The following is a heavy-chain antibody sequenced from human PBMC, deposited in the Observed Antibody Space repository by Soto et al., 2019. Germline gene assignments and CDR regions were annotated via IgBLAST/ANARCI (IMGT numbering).Heavy chain of an antibody. CDR3: ARGPREHHGYNYGRRRFYQYGLDV. CDR2: INHSGNT. V-gene: IGHV4-34*01. Sequence: SETLSLTCAVYSGSFSGYFLTWIRQPPGKGPEWIAEINHSGNTNYNPSLKSRVNISLDTSRNQFSLKVSSVTAADTAVYYCARGPREHHGYNYGRRRFYQYGLDVWGQGTTVTVSS. J-gene: IGHJ6*02. CDR1: SGSFSGYF. D-gene: IGHD5-18*01.